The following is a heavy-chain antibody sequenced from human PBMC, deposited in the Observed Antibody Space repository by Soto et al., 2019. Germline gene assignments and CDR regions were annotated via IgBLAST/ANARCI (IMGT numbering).Heavy chain of an antibody. CDR3: TKGDSSGYFDPSSGYSTPDH. Sequence: EVQLFESGGGLVEPGESLRLSCAASGFIFKDCAMSWVRQAPGKGLEWVSTITTSDDITYSADSVRGRFPISRDNSANTLCLQMSSLGGDDTATYYCTKGDSSGYFDPSSGYSTPDHWGQGTLVTVSS. V-gene: IGHV3-23*01. J-gene: IGHJ5*02. D-gene: IGHD3-3*01. CDR1: GFIFKDCA. CDR2: ITTSDDIT.